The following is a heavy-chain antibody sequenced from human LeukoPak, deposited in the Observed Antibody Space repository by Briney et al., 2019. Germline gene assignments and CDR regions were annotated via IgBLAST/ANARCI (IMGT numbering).Heavy chain of an antibody. Sequence: ASVKVSCEASGYTFTAYYIHWVRQAPGQGLEWMGWIIPNNGGTSYAQKFQGRVTTTRDTSINTAYMELSSLRSDDTAIYSCARVSCSGTNCYHGGFDYWGQGTLVTVSS. J-gene: IGHJ4*02. V-gene: IGHV1-2*02. CDR1: GYTFTAYY. CDR3: ARVSCSGTNCYHGGFDY. CDR2: IIPNNGGT. D-gene: IGHD2-2*01.